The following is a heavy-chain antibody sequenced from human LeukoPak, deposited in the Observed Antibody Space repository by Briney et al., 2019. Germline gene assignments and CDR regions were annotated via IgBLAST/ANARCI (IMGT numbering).Heavy chain of an antibody. V-gene: IGHV3-30-3*01. Sequence: GGSLRLSCAASGFTFSSYAMSWVRQAPGKGLEWVAVISYDGSNKYYADSVKGRFTISRDNSKNTLYLQMNSLRAEDTAVYYCARDVRWELLRWFDPWGQGTLVTVSS. CDR1: GFTFSSYA. D-gene: IGHD1-26*01. J-gene: IGHJ5*02. CDR2: ISYDGSNK. CDR3: ARDVRWELLRWFDP.